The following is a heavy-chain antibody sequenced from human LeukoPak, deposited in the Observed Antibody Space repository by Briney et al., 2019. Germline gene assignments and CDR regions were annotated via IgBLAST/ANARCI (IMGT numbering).Heavy chain of an antibody. CDR1: GGSISSYY. V-gene: IGHV4-4*07. D-gene: IGHD3-3*01. CDR3: ARDNSSGLRFLEWLLVTDY. Sequence: ASETLSLTCTVSGGSISSYYWSWIRQPARKGLEWIGRIYTSGSTNYNPSLKSRVTMSVDTSKNQFSLKLSSVTAADTAVYYCARDNSSGLRFLEWLLVTDYWGQGTLVTVSS. J-gene: IGHJ4*02. CDR2: IYTSGST.